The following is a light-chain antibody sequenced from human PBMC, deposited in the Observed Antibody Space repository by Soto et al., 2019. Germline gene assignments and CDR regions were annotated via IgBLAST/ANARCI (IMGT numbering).Light chain of an antibody. CDR2: DAS. J-gene: IGKJ4*01. CDR1: QSVSSY. Sequence: EIVLTQSPATLSLSPGERATLSCRASQSVSSYLAWYQQKPGQAPRLLISDASNRATGIPARFSGSGSGTDFTLTVSSLEPEDFAVYYCQQYDSSPLTFGGGTKVEIK. CDR3: QQYDSSPLT. V-gene: IGKV3-11*01.